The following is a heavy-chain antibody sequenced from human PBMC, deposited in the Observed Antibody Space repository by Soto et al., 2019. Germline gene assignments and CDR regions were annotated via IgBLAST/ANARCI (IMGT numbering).Heavy chain of an antibody. CDR1: GYAFTTYG. CDR2: ISAHNGNT. D-gene: IGHD1-1*01. CDR3: ERGRYGDY. J-gene: IGHJ4*02. Sequence: QVHLVQSGAEVKKPGASVKVSCQASGYAFTTYGITWVRQAPGQGLEWMGWISAHNGNTNYPQKLQGRVSGTRDTSTSTAYMELRSLRSDDTAVYYCERGRYGDYWGQGALVTVSS. V-gene: IGHV1-18*01.